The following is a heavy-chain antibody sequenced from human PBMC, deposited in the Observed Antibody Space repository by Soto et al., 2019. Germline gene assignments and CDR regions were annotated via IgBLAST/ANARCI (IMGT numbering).Heavy chain of an antibody. CDR3: ARVNPDYYYYYYMDV. J-gene: IGHJ6*03. Sequence: GGSLRLSCASSGFTFSDYYMSLIRQAPGKGLEWVSYISSSGSTIYYADSVKGRFTISRDNAKNSLYLQMNSLRAEDTAVYYCARVNPDYYYYYYMDVWGKGTTVTVSS. V-gene: IGHV3-11*01. CDR2: ISSSGSTI. CDR1: GFTFSDYY.